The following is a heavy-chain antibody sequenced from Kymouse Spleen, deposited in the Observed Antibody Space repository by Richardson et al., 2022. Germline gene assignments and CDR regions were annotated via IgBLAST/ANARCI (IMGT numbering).Heavy chain of an antibody. CDR3: AKDRGSSSWLTPFDY. CDR1: GFTFDDYA. D-gene: IGHD6-13*01. Sequence: EVQLVESGGGLVQPGRSLRLSCAASGFTFDDYAMHWVRQAPGKGLEWVSGISWNSGSIGYADSVKGRFTISRDNAKNSLYLQMNSLRAEDTALYYCAKDRGSSSWLTPFDYWGQGTLVTVSS. J-gene: IGHJ4*02. V-gene: IGHV3-9*01. CDR2: ISWNSGSI.